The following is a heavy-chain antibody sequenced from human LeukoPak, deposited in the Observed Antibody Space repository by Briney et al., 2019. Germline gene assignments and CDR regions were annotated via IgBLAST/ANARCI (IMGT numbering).Heavy chain of an antibody. Sequence: SETLSLTCAVYGGSFSGYYWSWIHQPPGKGLEWIGEINHSGSTNYNPSLKSRVTISVDTSKNQFSLKLSSVTAADTAVYYCARRTRTNNKKRAGAVNDYWGQGTLVTVSS. V-gene: IGHV4-34*01. CDR3: ARRTRTNNKKRAGAVNDY. D-gene: IGHD1-26*01. CDR1: GGSFSGYY. CDR2: INHSGST. J-gene: IGHJ4*02.